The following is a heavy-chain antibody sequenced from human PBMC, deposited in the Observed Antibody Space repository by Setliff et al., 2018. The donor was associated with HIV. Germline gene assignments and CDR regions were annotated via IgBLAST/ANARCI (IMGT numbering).Heavy chain of an antibody. CDR3: VRGALLAAFDFDY. J-gene: IGHJ4*01. V-gene: IGHV1-3*01. Sequence: ASVKVSCKASGYTFTNYAMHWVRQAPGQRLEWMGWINPGNGNTKYSQEFQGRVTITRDTSANTAYMELSSLRSDETAVYFCVRGALLAAFDFDYWGQGTLVTVSS. D-gene: IGHD3-10*01. CDR2: INPGNGNT. CDR1: GYTFTNYA.